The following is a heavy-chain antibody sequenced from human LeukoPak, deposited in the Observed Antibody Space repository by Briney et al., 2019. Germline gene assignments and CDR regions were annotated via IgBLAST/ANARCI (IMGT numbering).Heavy chain of an antibody. J-gene: IGHJ4*02. V-gene: IGHV4-34*01. CDR2: INHSGST. D-gene: IGHD3-3*01. CDR1: GGSFSGYY. CDR3: ARALDFWSGYLDY. Sequence: KASETLSLTCAVYGGSFSGYYWSWIRQPPGKGLEWIGEINHSGSTNYNPSLKSRVTISVDTSKNQFSLKLSSVTAADTAVYYCARALDFWSGYLDYWGQGTLVTVSS.